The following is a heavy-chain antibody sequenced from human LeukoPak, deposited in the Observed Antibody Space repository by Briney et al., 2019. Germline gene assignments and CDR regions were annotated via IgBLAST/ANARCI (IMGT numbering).Heavy chain of an antibody. CDR2: IYFNGGT. CDR3: ARSVRRTSWPQTRIYYYYYMDV. Sequence: KSSETLSLTCTVSGASLSPHYWSWVRQAPGKGLEWIGYIYFNGGTNYHPSLKSRVTISVDTSKNQFSLKLRSVTPADTAVYYCARSVRRTSWPQTRIYYYYYMDVWGKGTTVTVSS. CDR1: GASLSPHY. J-gene: IGHJ6*03. D-gene: IGHD6-13*01. V-gene: IGHV4-59*11.